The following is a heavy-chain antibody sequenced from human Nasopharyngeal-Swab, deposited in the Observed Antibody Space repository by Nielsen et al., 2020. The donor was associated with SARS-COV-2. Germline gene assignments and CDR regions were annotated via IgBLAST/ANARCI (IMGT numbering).Heavy chain of an antibody. V-gene: IGHV4-31*02. D-gene: IGHD3-10*01. J-gene: IGHJ4*02. Sequence: WIRQPPGKGLEWIGYIYYSGSTYYNPSLKSRVTISVDTSKNQFSLKLSSATAADTAVYYCARGGYGSGSYHFDYWGQGTLVTVSS. CDR2: IYYSGST. CDR3: ARGGYGSGSYHFDY.